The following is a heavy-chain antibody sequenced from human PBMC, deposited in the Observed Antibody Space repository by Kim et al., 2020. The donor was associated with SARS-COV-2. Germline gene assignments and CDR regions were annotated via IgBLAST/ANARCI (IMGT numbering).Heavy chain of an antibody. Sequence: ASVKVSCKASGYTFTSYGISWVRQAPGQGLEWMGWISAYNGNTNYAQKLQGRVTMTTDTSTSTAYMELRSLRSDDTAVYYCARDFVPTPASHVPPGGSGRNTPNYGMDVWGQGTTVTVSS. J-gene: IGHJ6*02. CDR3: ARDFVPTPASHVPPGGSGRNTPNYGMDV. V-gene: IGHV1-18*01. CDR2: ISAYNGNT. CDR1: GYTFTSYG. D-gene: IGHD3-10*01.